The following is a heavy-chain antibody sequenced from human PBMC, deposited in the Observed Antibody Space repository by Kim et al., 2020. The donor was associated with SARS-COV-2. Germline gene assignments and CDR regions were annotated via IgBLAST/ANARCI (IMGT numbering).Heavy chain of an antibody. V-gene: IGHV1-3*01. CDR1: GYTFTSYA. Sequence: ASVKVSCKASGYTFTSYAMHWVRQAPGQRLEWMGWINAGNGNTKYSQKFQGRVTITRDTSASTAYMELSSLRSEDTAVYYFARDGGIAVAGRGYYYYGMDVWGQGTTVTVSS. CDR2: INAGNGNT. CDR3: ARDGGIAVAGRGYYYYGMDV. J-gene: IGHJ6*02. D-gene: IGHD6-19*01.